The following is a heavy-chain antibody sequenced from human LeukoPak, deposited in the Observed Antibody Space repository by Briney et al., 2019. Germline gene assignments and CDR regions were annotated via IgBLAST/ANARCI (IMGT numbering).Heavy chain of an antibody. V-gene: IGHV4-59*01. CDR2: IYYSGST. D-gene: IGHD4-17*01. Sequence: SETLSLTCTVSGGSISSYYWSWIRQPPGKGLEWIGYIYYSGSTNYNPSLKSRVTISVDTSKSQFSLKLSSVTAADTALYYCARASYGDYFPFDYWGQGTLVTVSS. J-gene: IGHJ4*02. CDR3: ARASYGDYFPFDY. CDR1: GGSISSYY.